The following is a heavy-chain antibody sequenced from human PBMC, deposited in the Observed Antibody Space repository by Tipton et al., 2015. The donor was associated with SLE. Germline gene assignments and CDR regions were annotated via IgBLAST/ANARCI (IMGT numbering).Heavy chain of an antibody. CDR3: ASQNGEGYCSGGSCPGD. V-gene: IGHV4-34*01. J-gene: IGHJ4*02. CDR1: GGSFSGYY. CDR2: INHRGST. Sequence: TLSLTCAVYGGSFSGYYWSWIRQPPGKGLEWIGEINHRGSTNYNPSLKSGLTISVDTSKNQFSLKLSSVTAADTAVYYCASQNGEGYCSGGSCPGDWGQGTLVTVSS. D-gene: IGHD2-15*01.